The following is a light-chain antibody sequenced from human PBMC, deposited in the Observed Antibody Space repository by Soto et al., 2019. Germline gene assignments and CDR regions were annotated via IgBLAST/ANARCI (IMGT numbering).Light chain of an antibody. CDR3: QQYGRSPPIT. J-gene: IGKJ3*01. CDR1: QSVSSNY. V-gene: IGKV3-20*01. Sequence: VFTQSPGTLSLSPGERATLSCRASQSVSSNYLAWYQQKPGQAPRLLIYGASTRATGIPDRFSGSGSGTDFTLTISRLESEDFAVYYCQQYGRSPPITFGPGTKVDIK. CDR2: GAS.